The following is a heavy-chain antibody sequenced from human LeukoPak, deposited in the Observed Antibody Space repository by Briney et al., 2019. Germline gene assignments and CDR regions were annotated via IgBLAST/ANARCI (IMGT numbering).Heavy chain of an antibody. V-gene: IGHV3-21*01. CDR2: ISNSSNYI. D-gene: IGHD2-2*01. CDR3: ARKGRYCSSTSCYYYFDY. CDR1: GFTFTHYS. J-gene: IGHJ4*02. Sequence: GGSLRLSCSASGFTFTHYSINWVRQAPGKGLEWLSSISNSSNYIYYADSVKGRFTISRDNAKNSLYLQMDSLRAEDTAVYYCARKGRYCSSTSCYYYFDYWGQGTLVTVSS.